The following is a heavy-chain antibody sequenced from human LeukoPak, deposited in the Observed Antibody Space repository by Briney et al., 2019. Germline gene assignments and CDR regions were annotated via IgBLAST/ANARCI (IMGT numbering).Heavy chain of an antibody. V-gene: IGHV4-59*01. Sequence: SETLSLTCTVSGGSISSYYWSWIRQPPGKGLEWIGYIYYSWSTNYNPSLKSRVTISVDTSKNHFSLKLSSVTAADTAVYYCARANAYYDSSGYGYYFDYWGQGTLVTVSS. CDR1: GGSISSYY. CDR3: ARANAYYDSSGYGYYFDY. D-gene: IGHD3-22*01. J-gene: IGHJ4*02. CDR2: IYYSWST.